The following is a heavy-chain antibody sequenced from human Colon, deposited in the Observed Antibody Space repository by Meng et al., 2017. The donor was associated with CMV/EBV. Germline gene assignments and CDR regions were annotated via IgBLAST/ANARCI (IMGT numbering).Heavy chain of an antibody. Sequence: GESLMISCETSGFTFSDFEMNWVRQVPGKGLEWVAYITGDSSSISYVDSVKGRFTISRDNAKNSLYLQMNSVRAEDTAVYYCARAPLTVFGAAAQYYYHGMDVWGQGTTVTVSS. CDR1: GFTFSDFE. V-gene: IGHV3-48*03. J-gene: IGHJ6*02. CDR3: ARAPLTVFGAAAQYYYHGMDV. CDR2: ITGDSSSI. D-gene: IGHD3-3*01.